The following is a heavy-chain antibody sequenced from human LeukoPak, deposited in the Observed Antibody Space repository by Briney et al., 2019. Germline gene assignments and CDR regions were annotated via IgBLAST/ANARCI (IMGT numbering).Heavy chain of an antibody. Sequence: GASVKVSCKPSGYTFTGYYMHWVRQAPGQGLEWMGWINPNSGGTNYAQKFQGRVTMTRDTSISTAYMELSRLRSDDTAVYYCARGRSGSYYGWFDPWGQGTLVTVSS. V-gene: IGHV1-2*02. CDR2: INPNSGGT. D-gene: IGHD1-26*01. CDR3: ARGRSGSYYGWFDP. J-gene: IGHJ5*02. CDR1: GYTFTGYY.